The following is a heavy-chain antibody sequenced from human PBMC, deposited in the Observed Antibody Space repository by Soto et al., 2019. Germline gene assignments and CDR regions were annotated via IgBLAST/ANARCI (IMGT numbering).Heavy chain of an antibody. D-gene: IGHD6-6*01. CDR3: AREGSYSSSSRYYFDY. V-gene: IGHV3-48*03. CDR1: GFTFSTYE. J-gene: IGHJ4*02. Sequence: GGSLRLSCAASGFTFSTYEMNWVRQAPGKGLEWVSYISSSGSTRHYADSVKGRFTISRDNARNSLYLQMNSLRAEDTAVYYCAREGSYSSSSRYYFDYWGQGTLVTVPQ. CDR2: ISSSGSTR.